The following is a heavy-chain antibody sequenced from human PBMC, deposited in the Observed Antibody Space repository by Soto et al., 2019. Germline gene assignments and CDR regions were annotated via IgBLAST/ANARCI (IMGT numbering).Heavy chain of an antibody. CDR2: IYYSGSS. CDR1: GDSISRNGYF. CDR3: ARGTMLRGPGYYYAMDV. D-gene: IGHD3-10*01. Sequence: PSETLSLTCTVSGDSISRNGYFWTWIRQHPGKGLEWIGYIYYSGSSYYNPSLKSRVIISVDTSKNHFSLNLTAVTAADTAVYYCARGTMLRGPGYYYAMDVWGQGTTVTGSS. J-gene: IGHJ6*02. V-gene: IGHV4-31*03.